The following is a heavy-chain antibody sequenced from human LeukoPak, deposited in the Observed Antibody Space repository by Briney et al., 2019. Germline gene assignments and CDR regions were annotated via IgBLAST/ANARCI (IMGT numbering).Heavy chain of an antibody. CDR1: GGSVSSGSYY. J-gene: IGHJ3*02. CDR2: IYYSGST. CDR3: ERERYYYDSSGYYFPHDAFDI. D-gene: IGHD3-22*01. Sequence: PSETLSLTCTVSGGSVSSGSYYWSWIRQPPGKGLEWIGYIYYSGSTNYNPSLKSRVTISVDTSKNQFSLKLSSVTAADTAVYYCERERYYYDSSGYYFPHDAFDIWGQGTMVTVSS. V-gene: IGHV4-61*01.